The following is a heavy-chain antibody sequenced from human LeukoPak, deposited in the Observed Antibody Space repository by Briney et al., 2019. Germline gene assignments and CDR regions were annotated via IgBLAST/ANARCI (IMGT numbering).Heavy chain of an antibody. Sequence: PGRSLRLSCAASGFTFTHYGMHWVRQAPGKGLEWVSVIWYGGSNEYYADSVKGRFTISRDNSKRTVYLQMNSLRAEDTAVYYCARDQKWAAGATIPYWFDPRGQGTLVTVSS. D-gene: IGHD1-26*01. V-gene: IGHV3-33*01. CDR3: ARDQKWAAGATIPYWFDP. CDR1: GFTFTHYG. CDR2: IWYGGSNE. J-gene: IGHJ5*02.